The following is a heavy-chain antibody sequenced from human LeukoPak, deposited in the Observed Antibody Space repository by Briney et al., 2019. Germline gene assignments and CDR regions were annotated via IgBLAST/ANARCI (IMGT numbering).Heavy chain of an antibody. D-gene: IGHD2-2*01. CDR2: IYYSGST. J-gene: IGHJ4*02. V-gene: IGHV4-39*01. CDR1: GGSISSSSYY. Sequence: SETLSLTCTVSGGSISSSSYYWGWIRQPPGKGLEWIGSIYYSGSTYYNPSLKSRVTISVDTSKNQFSLKLSSVTAADTAVYYCARREYCSSTSCKTNDYWGQGTLVTVSS. CDR3: ARREYCSSTSCKTNDY.